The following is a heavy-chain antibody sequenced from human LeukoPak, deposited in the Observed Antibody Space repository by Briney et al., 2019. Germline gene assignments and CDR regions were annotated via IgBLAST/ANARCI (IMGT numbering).Heavy chain of an antibody. CDR3: ARAEGTYCSSTSCDEDWFDP. V-gene: IGHV1-2*06. CDR1: GYTFTGYY. CDR2: INPNSGGT. D-gene: IGHD2-2*01. J-gene: IGHJ5*02. Sequence: ASVKVSCKASGYTFTGYYMHWVRQAPGQGLEWMGRINPNSGGTNYAQKFQGRVTMTRDTSISTAYMELSRLRSDDTAVYYCARAEGTYCSSTSCDEDWFDPWGQGTLVTVSS.